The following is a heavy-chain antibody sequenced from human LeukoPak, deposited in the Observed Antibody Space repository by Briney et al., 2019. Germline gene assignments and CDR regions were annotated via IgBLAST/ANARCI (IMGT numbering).Heavy chain of an antibody. V-gene: IGHV3-64*01. CDR1: GLTFSSYA. CDR2: ISSNGGST. J-gene: IGHJ4*02. Sequence: PGGSLRLSCAASGLTFSSYAMHWVRQAPGKGLEYVSAISSNGGSTYYANSVKGRFTISRDNSKNTLYLQMNSLRAEDTAVYYCAREDFWSGYYRAYWGQGTLVTVSS. CDR3: AREDFWSGYYRAY. D-gene: IGHD3-3*01.